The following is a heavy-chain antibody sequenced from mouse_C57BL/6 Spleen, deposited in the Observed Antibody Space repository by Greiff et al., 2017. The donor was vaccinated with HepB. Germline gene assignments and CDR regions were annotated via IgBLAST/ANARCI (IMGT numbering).Heavy chain of an antibody. V-gene: IGHV1-55*01. D-gene: IGHD3-2*02. J-gene: IGHJ3*01. Sequence: QVQLQQPGAELVKPGASVKMSCKASGYTFTSYWITWVKQRPGQGLEWIGDIYPGSGSTNYNEKFKSKATLTVDTSSSTAYMQLSSLTSEDSAVYYCARGRTAQAGFAYWGQGTLVTVSA. CDR1: GYTFTSYW. CDR2: IYPGSGST. CDR3: ARGRTAQAGFAY.